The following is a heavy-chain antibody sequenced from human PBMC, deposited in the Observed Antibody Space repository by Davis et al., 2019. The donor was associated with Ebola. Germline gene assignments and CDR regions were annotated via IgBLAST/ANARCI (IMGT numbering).Heavy chain of an antibody. CDR1: GYTFTSYG. J-gene: IGHJ5*02. CDR2: ISAYNANT. CDR3: ARRGSDYDFWSGYGARTDNWFDP. Sequence: ASVKVSCKASGYTFTSYGISWVRQAPGQGLEWMGWISAYNANTNYAKKLQGRVTMTTDTSTSTAYIELRSLRSDDTAVYYCARRGSDYDFWSGYGARTDNWFDPWGQGTLVTVSS. D-gene: IGHD3-3*01. V-gene: IGHV1-18*01.